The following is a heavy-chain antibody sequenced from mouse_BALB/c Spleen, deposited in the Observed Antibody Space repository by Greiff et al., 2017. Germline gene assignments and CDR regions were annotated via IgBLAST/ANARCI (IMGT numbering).Heavy chain of an antibody. CDR2: ISSGSSTI. V-gene: IGHV5-17*02. D-gene: IGHD1-1*01. J-gene: IGHJ4*01. CDR3: ARKEVAHYAMDY. Sequence: EVHLVESGGGLVQPGGSRKLSCAASGFTFSSFGMHWVRQAPEKGLEWVAYISSGSSTIYYADTVKGRFTISRDNPKNTLFLQMTSLRSEDTAMYYCARKEVAHYAMDYWGQGTSVTVSS. CDR1: GFTFSSFG.